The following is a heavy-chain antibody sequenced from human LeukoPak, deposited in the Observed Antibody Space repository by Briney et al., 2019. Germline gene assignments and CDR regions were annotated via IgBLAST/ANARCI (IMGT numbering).Heavy chain of an antibody. D-gene: IGHD3-10*01. CDR2: INPNSGGT. CDR1: GYTFTGYY. Sequence: GASVKVSCKASGYTFTGYYMRWVRQAPGQGLEWMGWINPNSGGTNYAQKFQGRVTMTRDTSISTAYMELRSLRSDDAAVYYCARVDHYGSGTSNYYYYYMDVWGKGTTVTISS. J-gene: IGHJ6*03. CDR3: ARVDHYGSGTSNYYYYYMDV. V-gene: IGHV1-2*02.